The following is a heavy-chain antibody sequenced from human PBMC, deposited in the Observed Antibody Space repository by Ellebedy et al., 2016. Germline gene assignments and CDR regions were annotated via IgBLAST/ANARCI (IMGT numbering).Heavy chain of an antibody. CDR1: GGSFSGYY. CDR2: INHSGST. V-gene: IGHV4-34*01. D-gene: IGHD3-16*02. CDR3: ARAHYVWGSYRYRSYYGMDV. J-gene: IGHJ6*02. Sequence: GSLRLSXAVYGGSFSGYYWSWIRQPPGKGLEWIGEINHSGSTNYNPSLKSRVTISVDTSKNQFSLKLSSVTAADTAVYYCARAHYVWGSYRYRSYYGMDVWGQGTTVTVSS.